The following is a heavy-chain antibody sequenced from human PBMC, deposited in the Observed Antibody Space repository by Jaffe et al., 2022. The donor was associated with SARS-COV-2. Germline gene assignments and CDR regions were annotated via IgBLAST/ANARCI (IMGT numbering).Heavy chain of an antibody. D-gene: IGHD2-8*01. CDR3: ARRLTTNGGPFDY. V-gene: IGHV3-23*01. CDR1: GFTFSSYA. CDR2: LSDSGGYT. J-gene: IGHJ4*02. Sequence: EVLLLESGGGLVQPGGSLRLSCAASGFTFSSYAMSWVRQAPGKGLEWVSALSDSGGYTYHADSVKGRFTISRDNSKNTLYLQMNSLRAEDTAVYYCARRLTTNGGPFDYWGQGRLVTVSS.